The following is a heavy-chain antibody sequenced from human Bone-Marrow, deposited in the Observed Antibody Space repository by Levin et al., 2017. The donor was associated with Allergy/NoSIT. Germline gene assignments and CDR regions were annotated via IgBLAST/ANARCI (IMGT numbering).Heavy chain of an antibody. Sequence: ETLSLTCDASGFTFSSYGIIWVRQAPGKGLEWVSYIGGDNYTKYYADPVKGRFTISRDNVKKSLYLQMNSLRGEDTAVYYCAKEGSWSSTWLGNYYFDYWGQGTMVTVSS. CDR2: IGGDNYTK. CDR1: GFTFSSYG. CDR3: AKEGSWSSTWLGNYYFDY. J-gene: IGHJ4*02. D-gene: IGHD6-13*01. V-gene: IGHV3-48*01.